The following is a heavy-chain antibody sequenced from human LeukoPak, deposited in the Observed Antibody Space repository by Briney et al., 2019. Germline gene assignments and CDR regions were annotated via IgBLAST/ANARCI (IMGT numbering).Heavy chain of an antibody. D-gene: IGHD6-19*01. Sequence: SETLSLTCTVSGGSISSYYWSWIRQPPGKGLEWIGYIYYSGSTNYNPSLKSRVTISVDTSKNQFSLKLSSVTAADTAVYYCARVAIAVAGMGWFDPWGQGTLVTVSS. V-gene: IGHV4-59*01. CDR3: ARVAIAVAGMGWFDP. J-gene: IGHJ5*02. CDR1: GGSISSYY. CDR2: IYYSGST.